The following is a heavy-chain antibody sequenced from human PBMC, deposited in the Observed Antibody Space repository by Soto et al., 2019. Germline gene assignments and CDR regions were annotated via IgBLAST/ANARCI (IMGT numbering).Heavy chain of an antibody. D-gene: IGHD2-15*01. CDR2: INPKSGGT. Sequence: ASVKVSCKASGYSFTDFYLHWVRQAPGQGLEWMGWINPKSGGTNYAQKFQDWVTMTSDTSITTAYMELTSLKSDDTAVYYCAREGLSICSGRPRYPLDLRGQGTLVTVSS. V-gene: IGHV1-2*04. CDR3: AREGLSICSGRPRYPLDL. CDR1: GYSFTDFY. J-gene: IGHJ4*02.